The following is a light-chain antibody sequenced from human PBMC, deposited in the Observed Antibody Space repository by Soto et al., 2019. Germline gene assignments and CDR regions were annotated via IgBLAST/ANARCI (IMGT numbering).Light chain of an antibody. Sequence: DIVMTQSPLSLPVTPGEPASISCRSSQSLLHSNGYNYLDWYLQKPGQSPQLLIHLGSNRASGVPDRFSGSGSGTDFTLKISRVEAEDVGVYYRMQALQTLTFGGGTKVEIK. CDR1: QSLLHSNGYNY. J-gene: IGKJ4*01. V-gene: IGKV2-28*01. CDR3: MQALQTLT. CDR2: LGS.